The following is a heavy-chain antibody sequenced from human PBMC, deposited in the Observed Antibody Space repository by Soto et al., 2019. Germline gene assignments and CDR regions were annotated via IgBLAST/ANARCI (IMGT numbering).Heavy chain of an antibody. CDR3: APDTRGGSSWTGMDV. CDR1: GYTFTSYY. Sequence: ASVKVSCKASGYTFTSYYMHWVRQAPGQGLEWMGIINPSGGSTSYAQKFQGRVTMTRDTSTSTVYMELSSLRSEDTAVYYCAPDTRGGSSWTGMDVWGQGTTVTVSS. CDR2: INPSGGST. J-gene: IGHJ6*02. D-gene: IGHD6-6*01. V-gene: IGHV1-46*01.